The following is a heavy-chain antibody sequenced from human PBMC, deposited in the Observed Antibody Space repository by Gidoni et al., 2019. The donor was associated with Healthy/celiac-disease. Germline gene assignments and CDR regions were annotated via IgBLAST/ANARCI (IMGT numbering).Heavy chain of an antibody. J-gene: IGHJ6*02. V-gene: IGHV4-38-2*02. Sequence: QVQLQESGPGLVKPSETLSPTCTVSGYSISSGYYWGWIRQPPGKGLEWIGSIYHSGSTYYNPSLKSRVTISVDTSKNQFSLKLSSVATADTAVYYCARDPELSGSSIFTYCCYGMDVWGQGTTVTVSS. CDR2: IYHSGST. D-gene: IGHD1-26*01. CDR3: ARDPELSGSSIFTYCCYGMDV. CDR1: GYSISSGYY.